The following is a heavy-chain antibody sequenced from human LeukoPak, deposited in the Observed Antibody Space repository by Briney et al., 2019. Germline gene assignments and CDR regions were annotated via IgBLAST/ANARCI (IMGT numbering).Heavy chain of an antibody. CDR1: GFTFSSYA. CDR2: ISTSGTAV. D-gene: IGHD5-12*01. V-gene: IGHV3-11*04. J-gene: IGHJ4*02. CDR3: AKSLGGYSGPFGD. Sequence: GGSLRLSCAASGFTFSSYAMSWIRQAPGKGLEWVSYISTSGTAVYYADSVKGRFTISRDNAKNSLYLQMNSLRVEDTAVYYCAKSLGGYSGPFGDWGQGTLVTVSS.